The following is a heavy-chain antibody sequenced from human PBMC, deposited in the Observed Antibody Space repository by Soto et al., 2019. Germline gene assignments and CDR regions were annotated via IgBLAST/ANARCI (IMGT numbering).Heavy chain of an antibody. CDR3: AKAREPSGGEVARDWFDP. Sequence: EVQLLESGGGLVQPGGSLRLSCAASGFTFSSYAMSWVRQAPGKGLEWVSAISGSGGSTYYADSVKGRFTISRDNSKNTLYLQMNSLRAEDTAVYYCAKAREPSGGEVARDWFDPWGQGTLVTVSS. CDR2: ISGSGGST. CDR1: GFTFSSYA. D-gene: IGHD5-12*01. V-gene: IGHV3-23*01. J-gene: IGHJ5*02.